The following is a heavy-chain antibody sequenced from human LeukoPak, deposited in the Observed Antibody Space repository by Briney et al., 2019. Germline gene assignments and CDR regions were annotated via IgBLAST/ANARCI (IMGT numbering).Heavy chain of an antibody. D-gene: IGHD4-17*01. CDR2: IYYSGST. V-gene: IGHV4-30-4*01. CDR1: GGSISSGDYY. J-gene: IGHJ4*02. Sequence: ASETLSLTCTVSGGSISSGDYYWSWIRQPPGKGLEWIGYIYYSGSTYYNPSLKSRVTISVDTSKNQFSLKLSSVTAADTAVYYCARRRGDLSYFDSWGQGTLVTVSS. CDR3: ARRRGDLSYFDS.